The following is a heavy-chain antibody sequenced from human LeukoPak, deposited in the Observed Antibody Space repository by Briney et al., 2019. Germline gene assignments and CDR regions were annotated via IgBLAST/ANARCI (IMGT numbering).Heavy chain of an antibody. CDR3: ARHYSYSSGWYDY. V-gene: IGHV4-59*01. J-gene: IGHJ4*02. D-gene: IGHD6-19*01. CDR1: GDSISGYY. CDR2: IYYSGST. Sequence: SGTLSLTCTVSGDSISGYYWSWIRQPPGKGLEWIGYIYYSGSTNYNPSLKSRVTISVDTSRNQLSLKLSSVTAADTAVYYCARHYSYSSGWYDYWGQGTLVTVSS.